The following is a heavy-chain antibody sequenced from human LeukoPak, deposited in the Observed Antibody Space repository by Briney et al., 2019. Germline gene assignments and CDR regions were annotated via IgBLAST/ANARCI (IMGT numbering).Heavy chain of an antibody. CDR1: GGSISSGGYY. Sequence: SETLSLTCTVSGGSISSGGYYWSWIRQHPGKGLEWIGYIYHSGSTYYNPSLKSRVTISVDTSKNQFSLKLSSVTAADTAVYYCARVSYSKAHDYWGQGTLVTVSS. D-gene: IGHD6-13*01. J-gene: IGHJ4*02. CDR3: ARVSYSKAHDY. V-gene: IGHV4-31*03. CDR2: IYHSGST.